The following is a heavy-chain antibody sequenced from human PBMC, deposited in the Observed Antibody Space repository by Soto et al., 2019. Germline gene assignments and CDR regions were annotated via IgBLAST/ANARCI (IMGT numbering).Heavy chain of an antibody. D-gene: IGHD6-19*01. Sequence: SETLSLTCAVSGGSISSGNWWSWVRQPPGKGLEWIGEIYHSGSTNYNPSLKSRVTISVDKSKNQFSLKLSSVTAADTAVYYCARDLRIAVAGYFDYWGQGTLVTVSS. V-gene: IGHV4-4*02. J-gene: IGHJ4*02. CDR2: IYHSGST. CDR1: GGSISSGNW. CDR3: ARDLRIAVAGYFDY.